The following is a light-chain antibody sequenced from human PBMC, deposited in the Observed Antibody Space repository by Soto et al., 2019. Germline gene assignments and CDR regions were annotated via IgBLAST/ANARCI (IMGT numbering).Light chain of an antibody. Sequence: DIVMTQSPDSLAVSLGERATINCKSSQSVLYSSNNKNYLAWYQQKPGQPPNLLIYWASTRESGVPDRFSASGSGTDFTLTISSLQAEDVAVYYCQQYYSTPPYTFGQGTKLEIK. CDR3: QQYYSTPPYT. J-gene: IGKJ2*01. V-gene: IGKV4-1*01. CDR1: QSVLYSSNNKNY. CDR2: WAS.